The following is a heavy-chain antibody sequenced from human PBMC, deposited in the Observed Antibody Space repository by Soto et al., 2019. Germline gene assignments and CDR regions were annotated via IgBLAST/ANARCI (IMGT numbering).Heavy chain of an antibody. CDR2: IKQDGSEK. J-gene: IGHJ4*02. CDR1: GFTFSSYW. V-gene: IGHV3-7*01. Sequence: EVQLVESGGGLVQPGGSLRLSCAASGFTFSSYWMTWVRQAPGKGLEWVANIKQDGSEKFYVDSVKGRFTISRDNAKNSLYMQMNSLRAEDTAVYYCARDSRESYDILTGYLDYWGQGTLVTVSS. CDR3: ARDSRESYDILTGYLDY. D-gene: IGHD3-9*01.